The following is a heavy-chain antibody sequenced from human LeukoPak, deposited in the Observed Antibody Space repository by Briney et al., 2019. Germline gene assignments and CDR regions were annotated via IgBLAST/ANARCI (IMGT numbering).Heavy chain of an antibody. Sequence: PSETLSLTCTVSGGSISSGGYYWSWIRQPPGKGLERIGYIYHSGSTYYNPSLKSRVTISVDRSKNQFSLKLSSVTAADTAVYYCARSGSIAARPVDYWGQGTLVTVSS. V-gene: IGHV4-30-2*01. J-gene: IGHJ4*02. D-gene: IGHD6-6*01. CDR2: IYHSGST. CDR1: GGSISSGGYY. CDR3: ARSGSIAARPVDY.